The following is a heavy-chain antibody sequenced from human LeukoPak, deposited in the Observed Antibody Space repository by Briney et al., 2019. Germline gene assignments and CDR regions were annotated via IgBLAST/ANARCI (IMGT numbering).Heavy chain of an antibody. J-gene: IGHJ4*02. D-gene: IGHD6-13*01. CDR1: GDSISSTSYY. V-gene: IGHV4-39*07. CDR2: IYYSGST. CDR3: ARLYSSSWQFDY. Sequence: SETLSLTCIVSGDSISSTSYYWAWIRQPPGKGREWVGSIYYSGSTYYNPSLKSRVTISVDTSKNQFSLKLSSVTAADTAVYYCARLYSSSWQFDYWGQGTLVTVSS.